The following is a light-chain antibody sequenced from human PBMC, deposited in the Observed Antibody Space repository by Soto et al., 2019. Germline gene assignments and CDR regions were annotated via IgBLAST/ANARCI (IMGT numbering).Light chain of an antibody. J-gene: IGLJ3*02. CDR3: YSYTSSATNWV. CDR2: NVN. CDR1: SSDVGSYDY. V-gene: IGLV2-11*01. Sequence: QSALIQPPSVSGPPGQADTISCTGTSSDVGSYDYVSWYQQHPGTVPKPMMYNVNTQPSGVPDRFSGSKSGKMASMTISGLQAEDEADYYWYSYTSSATNWVFGGGTKVTVL.